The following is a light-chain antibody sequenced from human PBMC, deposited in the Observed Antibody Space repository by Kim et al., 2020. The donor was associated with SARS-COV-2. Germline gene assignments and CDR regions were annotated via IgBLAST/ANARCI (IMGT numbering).Light chain of an antibody. CDR1: QSVRNNY. V-gene: IGKV3-20*01. Sequence: EIVLTQSPGTLSLSPGERATLSCRASQSVRNNYLAWYQQKPGQAPRLLVYGASGRATGIPDRFSGSGSGTDFTLTITRLEPEDFAVYFSQPYGTSPRTFGQGTKLEI. CDR2: GAS. CDR3: QPYGTSPRT. J-gene: IGKJ2*02.